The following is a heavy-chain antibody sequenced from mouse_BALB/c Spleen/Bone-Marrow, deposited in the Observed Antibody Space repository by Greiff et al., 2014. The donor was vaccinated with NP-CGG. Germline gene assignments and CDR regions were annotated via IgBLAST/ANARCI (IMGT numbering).Heavy chain of an antibody. CDR3: ARDYGYAMDY. CDR2: ISSGSSTI. V-gene: IGHV5-17*02. CDR1: GITFSSFG. J-gene: IGHJ4*01. D-gene: IGHD1-1*01. Sequence: VQLKESGGGLVQPGGSRKLSCAASGITFSSFGMHWGRQAPEKGLEWVAYISSGSSTIYYADTVKGRFTISRDNPKNTLFLQMTSLRSEDTAMYYCARDYGYAMDYWGQGTSVTVSS.